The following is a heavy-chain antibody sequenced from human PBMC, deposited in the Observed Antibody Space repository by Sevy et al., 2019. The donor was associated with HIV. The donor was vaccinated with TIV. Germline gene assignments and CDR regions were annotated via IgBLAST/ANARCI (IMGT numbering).Heavy chain of an antibody. CDR3: ARDRSGSYLGDY. Sequence: GSLRLSCAASGFTFSSYEMNWVRQAPGKGLEWVSYISSSGSTIYYADSVKGRFTISRDNAKNSLYLQMNSLRAEDTAVYYCARDRSGSYLGDYWGQGTLVTVSS. CDR2: ISSSGSTI. V-gene: IGHV3-48*03. J-gene: IGHJ4*02. D-gene: IGHD3-10*01. CDR1: GFTFSSYE.